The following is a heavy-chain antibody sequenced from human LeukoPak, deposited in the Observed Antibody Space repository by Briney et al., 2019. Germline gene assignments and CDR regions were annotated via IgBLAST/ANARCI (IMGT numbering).Heavy chain of an antibody. CDR1: GYTFTSYG. J-gene: IGHJ4*02. CDR3: AREGTTKSLIDY. Sequence: GALVNVSGKASGYTFTSYGIIWVRQPPGQGVGWMGGISAYNGNTNYAQKLQGRVTMTTDTSTSTEYMELRSLRSDDTVVYYCAREGTTKSLIDYWGQETLVTVSS. V-gene: IGHV1-18*01. CDR2: ISAYNGNT. D-gene: IGHD4-17*01.